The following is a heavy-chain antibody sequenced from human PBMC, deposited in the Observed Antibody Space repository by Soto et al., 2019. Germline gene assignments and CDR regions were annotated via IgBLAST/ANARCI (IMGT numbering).Heavy chain of an antibody. CDR2: ISYEGSNK. CDR1: GFTFSPHA. D-gene: IGHD5-18*01. J-gene: IGHJ6*02. Sequence: GGSLRLSCAASGFTFSPHAMHWVRQGPGKGLEWVAVISYEGSNKYYADSVKGRFTISRDNSKSTLYLQMNSLRAEDTAVYYCARERNTGYDYSYYYGMDVWGQGTTVTVSS. CDR3: ARERNTGYDYSYYYGMDV. V-gene: IGHV3-30-3*01.